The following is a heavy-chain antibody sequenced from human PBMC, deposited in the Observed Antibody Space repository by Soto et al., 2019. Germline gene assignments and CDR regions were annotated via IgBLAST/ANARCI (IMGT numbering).Heavy chain of an antibody. CDR1: GGSFSGYY. CDR2: INHSGST. D-gene: IGHD7-27*01. V-gene: IGHV4-34*01. Sequence: QVQLQQWGAGLLKPSETLSLTCAVYGGSFSGYYWNWIRQPPGKGLEWIVEINHSGSTNYNPSLKSRVTISVDTSKNQCSLKLRSVTAADTAVYYCARGWGTIFDYWGQGTLVTVSS. J-gene: IGHJ4*02. CDR3: ARGWGTIFDY.